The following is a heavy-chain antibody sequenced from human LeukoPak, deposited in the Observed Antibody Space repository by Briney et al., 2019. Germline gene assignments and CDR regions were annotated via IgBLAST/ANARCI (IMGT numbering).Heavy chain of an antibody. V-gene: IGHV3-48*04. J-gene: IGHJ4*02. D-gene: IGHD4-11*01. CDR2: ISSSSSII. Sequence: GGSLRLSCAASGFTFSTYSMNWVRQAPGKGLEWVSYISSSSSIINYAESVRGRFTISRDNAKNLLYLQMNSLRAEDTAVYYCGRDCEERTTDYWGQGTLVTVSS. CDR3: GRDCEERTTDY. CDR1: GFTFSTYS.